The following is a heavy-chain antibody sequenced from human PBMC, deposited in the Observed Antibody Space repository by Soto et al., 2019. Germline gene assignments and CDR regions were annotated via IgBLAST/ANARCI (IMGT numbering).Heavy chain of an antibody. J-gene: IGHJ6*02. CDR2: ISGSGGST. D-gene: IGHD3-3*01. Sequence: GGSLRLSCAASGFTFSSYAMSWVRQAPGKGLEWVSAISGSGGSTYYADSVKGRFTISRDNSKNTLYLQMNSLRAEDTAVYYCAKGTAYDFWSGIYYYYGMDVWGQGTTVTVSS. CDR3: AKGTAYDFWSGIYYYYGMDV. V-gene: IGHV3-23*01. CDR1: GFTFSSYA.